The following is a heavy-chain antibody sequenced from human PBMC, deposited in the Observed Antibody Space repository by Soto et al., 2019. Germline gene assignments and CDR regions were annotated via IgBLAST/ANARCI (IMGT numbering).Heavy chain of an antibody. Sequence: GGSLRLSCAASGFTFSSYGMHWVRQAPGKGLEWVAVIWYDGSNKYYADSVKGRFTISRDNSKNTLYLQMNSLRAEDTAVYYCARRSGTTSNFYYYYYMDVWGKGTTVTVSS. CDR1: GFTFSSYG. CDR2: IWYDGSNK. D-gene: IGHD1-7*01. J-gene: IGHJ6*03. V-gene: IGHV3-33*01. CDR3: ARRSGTTSNFYYYYYMDV.